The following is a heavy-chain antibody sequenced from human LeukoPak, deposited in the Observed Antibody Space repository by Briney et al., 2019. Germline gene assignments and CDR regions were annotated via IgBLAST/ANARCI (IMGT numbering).Heavy chain of an antibody. CDR2: IRSKTYGGTT. J-gene: IGHJ4*02. Sequence: QPGRSLRLSCTASGFTFGDYIMSWVRQAPGKGLEWVGFIRSKTYGGTTEYAASVKGRFTISRDDSKSIAYLQMNSLKTEDTAVYYCTRDYHSGWENDYWGQGTLVTVSS. D-gene: IGHD6-19*01. V-gene: IGHV3-49*04. CDR3: TRDYHSGWENDY. CDR1: GFTFGDYI.